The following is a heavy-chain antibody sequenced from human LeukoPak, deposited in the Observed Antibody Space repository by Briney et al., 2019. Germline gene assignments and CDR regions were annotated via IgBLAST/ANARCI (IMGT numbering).Heavy chain of an antibody. CDR2: IRPDGSEK. D-gene: IGHD3-10*01. Sequence: GGSLRLSCAASGFTFSSYWMSWVRQAPGRGLEWVANIRPDGSEKYYVDSVRGRFTISRDNAKNSLYLQMNSLRAEDTAVYYCARALGVEDYWGQGTLVTVSS. J-gene: IGHJ4*02. CDR1: GFTFSSYW. V-gene: IGHV3-7*04. CDR3: ARALGVEDY.